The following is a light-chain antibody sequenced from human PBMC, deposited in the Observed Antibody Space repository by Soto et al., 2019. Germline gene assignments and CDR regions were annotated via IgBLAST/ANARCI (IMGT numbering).Light chain of an antibody. CDR3: TSWTTRNTVI. CDR2: DVN. J-gene: IGLJ2*01. Sequence: QSVLTQPASASGSPGQSITISCTGTSSDIGAYTVVSWYQQHPGKAHKLMLYDVNIRPSGVSNRFSGSKSGNTAPLTISVLQAEDEADYYGTSWTTRNTVIFGGGTKVTVL. CDR1: SSDIGAYTV. V-gene: IGLV2-14*03.